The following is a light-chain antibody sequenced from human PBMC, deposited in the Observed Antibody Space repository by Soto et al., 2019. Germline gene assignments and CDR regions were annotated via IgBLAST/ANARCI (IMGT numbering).Light chain of an antibody. V-gene: IGLV2-8*01. J-gene: IGLJ7*01. CDR2: EVN. CDR3: ISYEGSNYVCHDV. Sequence: QSALTQPPYASGSPGQSVTISCTGTSSDVGDYNYVSWYQHHPGKAPKLMIYEVNKRPSGVPDRVSGSKSGNTASLTVSGLQAEDEADYYCISYEGSNYVCHDVFGTGTQLTVL. CDR1: SSDVGDYNY.